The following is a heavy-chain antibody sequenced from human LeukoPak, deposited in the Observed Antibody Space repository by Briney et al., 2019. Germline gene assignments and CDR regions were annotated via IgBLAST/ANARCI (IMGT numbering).Heavy chain of an antibody. Sequence: GRSLRLSCAASGFTFSSYGMHWVRQAPGKGLEWVAVISYDGSNKYYADSVKGRFTISRDKSKNTLYLQMNSLRAEDTAVYYCAKDKGHYDFWSGYPYYFDYWGQGTLVTVSS. CDR2: ISYDGSNK. V-gene: IGHV3-30*18. CDR1: GFTFSSYG. CDR3: AKDKGHYDFWSGYPYYFDY. D-gene: IGHD3-3*01. J-gene: IGHJ4*02.